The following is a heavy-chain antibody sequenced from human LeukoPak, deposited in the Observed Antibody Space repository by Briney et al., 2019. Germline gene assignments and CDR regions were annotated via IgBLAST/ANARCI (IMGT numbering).Heavy chain of an antibody. CDR3: AREMSDTVTWGWYFDL. Sequence: GGSLRLSCAASGLSFSSYDMHWVRQATGKGLEWVSVIGTKGDTYYSDSVRGRFTISRENGKNSLYLQMNSLRAGDTAVYYCAREMSDTVTWGWYFDLWGRGTLVTVSS. J-gene: IGHJ2*01. V-gene: IGHV3-13*01. D-gene: IGHD4-17*01. CDR1: GLSFSSYD. CDR2: IGTKGDT.